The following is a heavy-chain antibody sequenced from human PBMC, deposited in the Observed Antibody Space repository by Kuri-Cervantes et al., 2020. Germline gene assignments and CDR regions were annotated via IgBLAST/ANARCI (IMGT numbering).Heavy chain of an antibody. CDR1: GYTFTSYD. CDR2: MNPNSGNT. CDR3: ARTAPDAIDAFEV. V-gene: IGHV1-8*01. D-gene: IGHD2-2*01. Sequence: ASVKVSCKASGYTFTSYDINWVRQATGQGLEWMGWMNPNSGNTDYAQKFQGRVTMTTDTSISTAYMELNRLTSDDTAVYYCARTAPDAIDAFEVWGQGTMVTVSS. J-gene: IGHJ3*01.